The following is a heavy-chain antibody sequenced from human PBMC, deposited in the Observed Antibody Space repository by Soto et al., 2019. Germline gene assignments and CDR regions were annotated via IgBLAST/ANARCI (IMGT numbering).Heavy chain of an antibody. CDR1: GGTFSSYA. Sequence: QVQLVQSGAEVKKPGSSVKVSCKASGGTFSSYAISWVRQAPGQGLEWMGGIIPIFGTANYAQKFQGRVTITADESTSTAYMELSSLRSEDTAVYYCARDRRSNSNSDYYYYGMDVWGQATTVTVSS. D-gene: IGHD1-7*01. V-gene: IGHV1-69*12. CDR2: IIPIFGTA. J-gene: IGHJ6*02. CDR3: ARDRRSNSNSDYYYYGMDV.